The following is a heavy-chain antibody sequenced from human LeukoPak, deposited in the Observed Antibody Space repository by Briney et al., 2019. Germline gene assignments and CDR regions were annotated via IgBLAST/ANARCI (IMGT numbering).Heavy chain of an antibody. Sequence: SETLSLTCTVSGGSISSGGYYWSWIRQYPGKGLEWIGCIYDSGSTFYTPSLQSRVSISRDTSKNQFSLRVISVTAPDTAVYFSARNTGIAAVGNPSYYFSYYMDVWGKGTTVTVSS. CDR3: ARNTGIAAVGNPSYYFSYYMDV. D-gene: IGHD6-13*01. CDR2: IYDSGST. J-gene: IGHJ6*03. CDR1: GGSISSGGYY. V-gene: IGHV4-31*03.